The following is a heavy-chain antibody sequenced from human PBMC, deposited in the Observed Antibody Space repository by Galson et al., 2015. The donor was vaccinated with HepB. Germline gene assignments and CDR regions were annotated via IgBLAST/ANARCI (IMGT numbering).Heavy chain of an antibody. J-gene: IGHJ4*02. CDR2: ISYDGNNK. Sequence: SLRLSCADSAFTVRGSIMRGARQAPGKGLEGVAVISYDGNNKYYADSVKGRFTISSDNSKNMLYLQMNSLRAEDTAGYYCASAPGGYGFGADYWVQGTLGTVSS. CDR3: ASAPGGYGFGADY. V-gene: IGHV3-30-3*01. CDR1: AFTVRGSI. D-gene: IGHD5-12*01.